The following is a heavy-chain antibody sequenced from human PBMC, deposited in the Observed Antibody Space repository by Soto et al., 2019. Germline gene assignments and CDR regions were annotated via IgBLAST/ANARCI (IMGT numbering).Heavy chain of an antibody. J-gene: IGHJ3*02. D-gene: IGHD2-21*02. CDR3: ARRGLVTLPHAFDI. CDR2: IYHTGSA. Sequence: PSETLSLTCTVSGGSINNYYWSWIRQPPGEGLEWIAYIYHTGSANYNPSLQSRVTISIDTAKNQFSLKMTSVTAAETAVYYCARRGLVTLPHAFDIWGQGTMVTVSS. V-gene: IGHV4-59*08. CDR1: GGSINNYY.